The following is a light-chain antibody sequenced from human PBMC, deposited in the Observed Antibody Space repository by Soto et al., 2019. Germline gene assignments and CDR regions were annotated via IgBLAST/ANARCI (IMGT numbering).Light chain of an antibody. V-gene: IGKV3-20*01. J-gene: IGKJ4*01. CDR2: GAS. Sequence: EIVLTQSPGTLCFSPGERSTLSCRASQSVSSSYLAWYQQKPGQAPRLLIYGASSRATGIPDRFSGSGSGTDFTLTISRLEPEDFAVYYCQQYGSSPALTFGGGTKVDIK. CDR3: QQYGSSPALT. CDR1: QSVSSSY.